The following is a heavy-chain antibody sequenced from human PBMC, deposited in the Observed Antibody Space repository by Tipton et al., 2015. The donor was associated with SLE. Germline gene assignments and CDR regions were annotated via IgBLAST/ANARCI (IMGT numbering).Heavy chain of an antibody. V-gene: IGHV4-59*01. CDR2: ISYSGST. J-gene: IGHJ3*02. CDR3: AREWADDAFDI. CDR1: GGSISSYY. Sequence: LRLSCTVSGGSISSYYWSWIRQPPGKGLEWIGDISYSGSTNYSPSLKSRVTISVDTSKNQFSLKLNSVTAADTAVYFCAREWADDAFDIWGRGTRVTVSS.